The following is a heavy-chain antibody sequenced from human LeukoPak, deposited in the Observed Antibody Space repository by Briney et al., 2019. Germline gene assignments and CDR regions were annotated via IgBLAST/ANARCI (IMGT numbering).Heavy chain of an antibody. CDR2: IRYDGSNK. D-gene: IGHD2-8*02. Sequence: GGSLRLSCAASGFTFSSYGMHWVRQAPGRGLEWVAFIRYDGSNKYYADSVKGRFTISRDNSKNTLYLQMNSLRAEDTAIYYCATYRQVLLPFESWGQGTLVTVSS. CDR1: GFTFSSYG. V-gene: IGHV3-30*02. J-gene: IGHJ4*02. CDR3: ATYRQVLLPFES.